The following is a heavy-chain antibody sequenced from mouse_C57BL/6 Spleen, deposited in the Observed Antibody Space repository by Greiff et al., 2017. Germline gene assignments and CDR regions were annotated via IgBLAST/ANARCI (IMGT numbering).Heavy chain of an antibody. V-gene: IGHV5-17*01. CDR1: GFTFSDYG. CDR2: ISSGSSTI. J-gene: IGHJ2*01. D-gene: IGHD1-1*01. CDR3: ARITTVPYYFDY. Sequence: DVHLVESGGGLVKPGGSLKLSCAASGFTFSDYGMHWVRQAPEKGLEWVAYISSGSSTIYYADTVKGRFTISRDNAKNTLFLQMTSLRSEDTAMYYCARITTVPYYFDYWGQGTTLTVSS.